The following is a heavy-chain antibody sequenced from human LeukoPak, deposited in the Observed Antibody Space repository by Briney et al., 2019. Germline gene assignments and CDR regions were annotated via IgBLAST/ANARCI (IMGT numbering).Heavy chain of an antibody. Sequence: SETLSLTCTVSGGSISSYYWSWIRQPPGKGLEWIGYIYYSGSTNYNPSLKSRVTISVDTSKNQFSLKLSSVTAADTVVYYCARDLGIGTWFDPWGQGTLVTVSS. CDR2: IYYSGST. CDR3: ARDLGIGTWFDP. J-gene: IGHJ5*02. V-gene: IGHV4-59*01. D-gene: IGHD6-13*01. CDR1: GGSISSYY.